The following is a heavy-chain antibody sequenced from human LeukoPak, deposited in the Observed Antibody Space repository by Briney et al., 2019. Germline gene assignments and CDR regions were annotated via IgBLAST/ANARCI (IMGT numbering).Heavy chain of an antibody. CDR1: GGSISSGGYY. J-gene: IGHJ4*02. Sequence: SETLSLTCTVSGGSISSGGYYWSWIRQHPGKGLEWIGYIYYSGSTYYNPSLKSRVTISVDTSKNQFSLKLSSVTAADTAVYYCARGAAPHYSDYWGQGTLVTVSS. CDR3: ARGAAPHYSDY. V-gene: IGHV4-31*03. CDR2: IYYSGST. D-gene: IGHD6-6*01.